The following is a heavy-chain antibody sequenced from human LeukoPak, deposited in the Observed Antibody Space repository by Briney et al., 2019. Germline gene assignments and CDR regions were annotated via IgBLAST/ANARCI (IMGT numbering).Heavy chain of an antibody. J-gene: IGHJ4*02. V-gene: IGHV4-39*01. CDR1: GGSISSSSYY. CDR3: ARRAKYCSSTSCYSPYFDY. Sequence: SGTLSLTCTVSGGSISSSSYYWGWIRQPPGKGLEWIGSIYYSGSTYYNPSLKSRVTISVDTSKNQFSLKLSSVTAADTAVYYCARRAKYCSSTSCYSPYFDYWGQGTLVTVSS. D-gene: IGHD2-2*01. CDR2: IYYSGST.